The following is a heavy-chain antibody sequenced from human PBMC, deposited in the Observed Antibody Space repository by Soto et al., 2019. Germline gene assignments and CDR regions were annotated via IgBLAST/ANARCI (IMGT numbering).Heavy chain of an antibody. CDR2: VNPSGGHT. CDR1: GDTFTDYY. V-gene: IGHV1-46*01. D-gene: IGHD2-21*02. CDR3: ARGGHLVVVTAALDY. Sequence: QVQLMQSGAEVKKPGASVKVSCKASGDTFTDYYIHWVGQAPGQGLEWMGTVNPSGGHTTYAQHFLGRVTKTRDTSTSTLYMELTSVTSDDTAVYYCARGGHLVVVTAALDYWGQGTLVTVSS. J-gene: IGHJ4*02.